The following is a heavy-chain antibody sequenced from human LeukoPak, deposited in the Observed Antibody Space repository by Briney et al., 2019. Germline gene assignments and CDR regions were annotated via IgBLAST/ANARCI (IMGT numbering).Heavy chain of an antibody. V-gene: IGHV4-31*03. D-gene: IGHD3-22*01. CDR3: ARDNPYYDSSGYAPRDAFDI. CDR1: GGSISSGGYY. CDR2: VYYSGNT. Sequence: PSETLSLTCTVSGGSISSGGYYWSWLRQHPGKGLEWIGYVYYSGNTYYNPSLKSRVTISVDTSKNQFSLKLSSVTAADTAVYYCARDNPYYDSSGYAPRDAFDIWGQGTMVTVPS. J-gene: IGHJ3*02.